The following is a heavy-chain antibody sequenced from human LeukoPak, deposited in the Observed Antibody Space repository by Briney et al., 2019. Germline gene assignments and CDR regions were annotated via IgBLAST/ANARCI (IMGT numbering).Heavy chain of an antibody. Sequence: GGSLRPSCAASGFTVRSNYMSWVRQAPGKGLEWVSVMYSGDSTYYDDSVKGRFTISRDNSKNTLDLQMNSLRAEDTAVYYCARADGYSSWFVHWGQGTLVTVSS. D-gene: IGHD5-18*01. V-gene: IGHV3-53*01. CDR1: GFTVRSNY. CDR2: MYSGDST. CDR3: ARADGYSSWFVH. J-gene: IGHJ5*02.